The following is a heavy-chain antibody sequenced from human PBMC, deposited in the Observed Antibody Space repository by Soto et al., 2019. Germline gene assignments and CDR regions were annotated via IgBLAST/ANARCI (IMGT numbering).Heavy chain of an antibody. Sequence: SETLSLTCTVSGGSITNNNYYWAWIRQPPGKGLEWIGSIYYSENTYYNPSLQSRVTLSVDTSKNQFSLKLSSVTAADTAVYYCAREGLRKNWFDPWGQGTLVTVSS. D-gene: IGHD5-12*01. CDR2: IYYSENT. V-gene: IGHV4-39*02. J-gene: IGHJ5*02. CDR3: AREGLRKNWFDP. CDR1: GGSITNNNYY.